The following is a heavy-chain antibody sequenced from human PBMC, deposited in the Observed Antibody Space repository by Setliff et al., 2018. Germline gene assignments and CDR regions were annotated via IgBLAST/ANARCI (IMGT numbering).Heavy chain of an antibody. CDR1: GGSISSHY. CDR2: IYYSGST. Sequence: ASETLSLTCTVSGGSISSHYWSWIRQPPGKGLEWIGCIYYSGSTNYNPSLKSRVTISLDTSKNQFSLKLTSATAADTAVYYCARVLNWFDPWGQGTLVTVSS. J-gene: IGHJ5*02. V-gene: IGHV4-59*08. CDR3: ARVLNWFDP. D-gene: IGHD2-8*01.